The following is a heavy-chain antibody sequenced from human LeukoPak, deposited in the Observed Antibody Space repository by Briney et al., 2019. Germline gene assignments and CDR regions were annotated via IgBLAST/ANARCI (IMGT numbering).Heavy chain of an antibody. CDR2: ISGRGGST. CDR3: ASATRDIVVVVAALRGAFDI. Sequence: GGSLRLSCAASGFTFSSYAMRWVRQAPGKGLEWASAISGRGGSTYYADSVKGRFTISRDNSKNTLYLQMNRLRAEDTAVYYCASATRDIVVVVAALRGAFDIWGQGTMVTVSS. CDR1: GFTFSSYA. V-gene: IGHV3-23*01. J-gene: IGHJ3*02. D-gene: IGHD2-15*01.